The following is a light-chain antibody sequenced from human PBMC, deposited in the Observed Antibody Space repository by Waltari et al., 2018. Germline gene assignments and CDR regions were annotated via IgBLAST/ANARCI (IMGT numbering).Light chain of an antibody. CDR3: MQGTHWPYT. Sequence: ISCKSSQSLVHSDGNTHLNWFHQRPGQSPRRLIYRVSNRDPGVPDRFSGGGSGTDFTLKISRVEAEDVGVYYCMQGTHWPYTFGQGTRLDIK. V-gene: IGKV2-30*02. CDR1: QSLVHSDGNTH. J-gene: IGKJ2*01. CDR2: RVS.